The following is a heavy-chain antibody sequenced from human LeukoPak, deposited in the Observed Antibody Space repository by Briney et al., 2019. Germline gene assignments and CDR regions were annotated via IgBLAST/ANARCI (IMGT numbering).Heavy chain of an antibody. CDR3: ARDPPNYYDSSGYPDNFDY. CDR1: GGTFSSYT. J-gene: IGHJ4*02. CDR2: IIPILGIA. Sequence: SVKVSCKASGGTFSSYTISWVRQAPGQGLEWMGRIIPILGIANYAQKLQGRVTITADKSTSTAYMELSSLRSEDTAVYYCARDPPNYYDSSGYPDNFDYWGQGTLVTVSS. D-gene: IGHD3-22*01. V-gene: IGHV1-69*04.